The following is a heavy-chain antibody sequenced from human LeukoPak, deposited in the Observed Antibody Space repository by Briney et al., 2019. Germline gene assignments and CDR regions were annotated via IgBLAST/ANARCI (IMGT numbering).Heavy chain of an antibody. CDR3: AKDQRHSSGYLHPQGTFDY. D-gene: IGHD6-19*01. J-gene: IGHJ4*02. V-gene: IGHV3-23*01. CDR2: ISGSGGST. Sequence: GGSLRLSWAASGFTFSSYGMSWVRQAAGKGLEWDSAISGSGGSTYYADSVKGRFTISRDNSKNTLYLQMNSLRAEDTAVYYCAKDQRHSSGYLHPQGTFDYWGQGTLVTVSS. CDR1: GFTFSSYG.